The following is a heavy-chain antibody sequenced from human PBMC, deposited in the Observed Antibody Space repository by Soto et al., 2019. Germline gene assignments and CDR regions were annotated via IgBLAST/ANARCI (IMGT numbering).Heavy chain of an antibody. D-gene: IGHD3-22*01. Sequence: GASVKVSCKASGYTFTSYGISWVRQAPGQGLEWMGWISAYNGNTNYAQKLQGRVTMTTDTSTSTDYMELSSLRSEDTAVYYCARAPYYYDSSGPDYWGQGTLVTVSS. V-gene: IGHV1-18*01. CDR1: GYTFTSYG. CDR2: ISAYNGNT. J-gene: IGHJ4*02. CDR3: ARAPYYYDSSGPDY.